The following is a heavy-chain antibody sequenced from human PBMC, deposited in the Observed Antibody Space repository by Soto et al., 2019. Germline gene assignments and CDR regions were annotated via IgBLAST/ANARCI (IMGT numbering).Heavy chain of an antibody. D-gene: IGHD4-17*01. J-gene: IGHJ6*03. CDR1: GFTFDDYA. CDR2: ISWNSGDI. V-gene: IGHV3-9*01. CDR3: AKGNYAYYYYYMDV. Sequence: EVQLVESGGGLVQPGRSLRLSCAATGFTFDDYAMHWVRQAPGKGLEWVSSISWNSGDIGYADSMKGRFTISRDNAKNSLHLQMNSLRAEDTALYYCAKGNYAYYYYYMDVWGKGTTVTVSS.